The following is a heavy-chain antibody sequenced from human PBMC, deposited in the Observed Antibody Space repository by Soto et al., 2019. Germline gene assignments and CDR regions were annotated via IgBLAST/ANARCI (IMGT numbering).Heavy chain of an antibody. Sequence: GASVKVSCKASGYTFTSYGISWVRQAPGQGLEWMGWISVYNDKTKHAQKLQDRITLTTDTSTSTAYMELRSLRSDDTAVYYCARVWFGELYSSGFHDYWGQGALVTVSS. J-gene: IGHJ4*02. CDR3: ARVWFGELYSSGFHDY. CDR1: GYTFTSYG. D-gene: IGHD3-10*01. V-gene: IGHV1-18*01. CDR2: ISVYNDKT.